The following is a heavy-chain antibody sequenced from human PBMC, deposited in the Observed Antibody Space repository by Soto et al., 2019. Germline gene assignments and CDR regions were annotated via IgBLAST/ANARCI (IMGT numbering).Heavy chain of an antibody. CDR2: IYYSGST. Sequence: SETMSLTCTVSGGSISSGGYYWSWIRQHPGKGLEWIGYIYYSGSTYYNPSLKSRVTISVDTSKNQFSLKLSSVTAADTAVYYCARALDSSGYYSPFDYWGQGTLVTVSS. CDR1: GGSISSGGYY. V-gene: IGHV4-31*03. D-gene: IGHD3-22*01. CDR3: ARALDSSGYYSPFDY. J-gene: IGHJ4*02.